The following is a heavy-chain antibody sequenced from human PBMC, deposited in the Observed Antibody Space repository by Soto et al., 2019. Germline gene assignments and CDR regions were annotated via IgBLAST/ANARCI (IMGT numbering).Heavy chain of an antibody. CDR3: ARGCVSTRCTAYPDYCVMDV. Sequence: LETRSLACPVSGGSISSYYWNWIRQPAGKGLEGLGRIYTSGSINYNPSLKSRVTMSVDTSKNQFSLKLSPVTAADTAVYYCARGCVSTRCTAYPDYCVMDVWGQGTAVTVSS. CDR2: IYTSGSI. J-gene: IGHJ6*02. D-gene: IGHD2-2*01. V-gene: IGHV4-4*07. CDR1: GGSISSYY.